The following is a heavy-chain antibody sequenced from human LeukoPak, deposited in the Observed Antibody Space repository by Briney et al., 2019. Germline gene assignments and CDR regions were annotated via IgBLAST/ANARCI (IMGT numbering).Heavy chain of an antibody. V-gene: IGHV1-2*02. CDR2: INPNSGGT. CDR3: ARGLSIAAADNFDY. Sequence: ASVKVSCKASGYTFTGYYMHWVRQAPGQGLEWMGWINPNSGGTNYAQKFQGRVTMTRDTSISTAYMELSRLRSEDTAVYYCARGLSIAAADNFDYWGQGTLVTVSS. J-gene: IGHJ4*02. CDR1: GYTFTGYY. D-gene: IGHD6-13*01.